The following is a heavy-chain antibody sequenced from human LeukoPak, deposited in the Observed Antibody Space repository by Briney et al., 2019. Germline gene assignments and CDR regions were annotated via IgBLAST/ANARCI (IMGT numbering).Heavy chain of an antibody. CDR3: AKDRDWYYFEY. Sequence: GGSVSLAWAASGFTFSSYGMHFFRQAPGKGLEWVAVISYDGSNKYYADSVKGRFTISRDNSKNTLYLQMNSLRAEDTAVYYCAKDRDWYYFEYWRQGTLVTVSS. J-gene: IGHJ4*02. V-gene: IGHV3-30*18. D-gene: IGHD5-24*01. CDR1: GFTFSSYG. CDR2: ISYDGSNK.